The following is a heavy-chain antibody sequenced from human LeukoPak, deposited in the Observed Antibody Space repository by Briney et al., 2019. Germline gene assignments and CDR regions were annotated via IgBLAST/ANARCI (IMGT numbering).Heavy chain of an antibody. Sequence: GGSLRLSCSASGFSFSDYAMNWFRQAPGKGLEWISSISGRSSHVYYGDSVKGRFSISRDNAMNSVFLQMNSLGGDDTAVYYCGRAFPPLRTASAGDLWGQGTLVTVSS. V-gene: IGHV3-21*01. J-gene: IGHJ4*02. CDR3: GRAFPPLRTASAGDL. CDR1: GFSFSDYA. CDR2: ISGRSSHV. D-gene: IGHD3-16*01.